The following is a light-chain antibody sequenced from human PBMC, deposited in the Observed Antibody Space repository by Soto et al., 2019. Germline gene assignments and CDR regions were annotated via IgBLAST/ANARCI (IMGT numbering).Light chain of an antibody. V-gene: IGLV2-14*01. CDR3: SSYTSSSTGV. CDR1: SSDVGAYNY. Sequence: QSALTQPASVSGSPGQSITISCTGTSSDVGAYNYVSWFQQHPGKAPKLMIYDVSNRPSGVSNRFSGSKSGTTASLTISGLQAEDEADYYCSSYTSSSTGVFGTGTKLTVL. CDR2: DVS. J-gene: IGLJ1*01.